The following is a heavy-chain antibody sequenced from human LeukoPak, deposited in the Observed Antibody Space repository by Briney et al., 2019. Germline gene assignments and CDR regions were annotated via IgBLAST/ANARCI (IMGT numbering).Heavy chain of an antibody. CDR2: IYGTGTT. Sequence: SETLSLTCTVSSGSMSTYYWSWIRQSPGKGLEWIGFIYGTGTTNYNPSLKSRVTISIDTSKNQFSLRLSSVTAADTALYYCARAVTYSYYMDVWGKGTTVTVSS. J-gene: IGHJ6*03. V-gene: IGHV4-59*01. CDR1: SGSMSTYY. CDR3: ARAVTYSYYMDV.